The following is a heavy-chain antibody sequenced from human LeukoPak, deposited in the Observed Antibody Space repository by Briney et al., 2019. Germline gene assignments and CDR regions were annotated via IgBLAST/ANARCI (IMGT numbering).Heavy chain of an antibody. CDR3: ARPPDGDQTDY. Sequence: ASVKVSCKASGYTFTGYYMHWVRRAPGQGLEWMGWINPNSGGTNYAQKFQGRVTMTRDTYISTAYMELSRLRSDDTAVYYCARPPDGDQTDYWGQGTLVTVSS. CDR2: INPNSGGT. J-gene: IGHJ4*02. CDR1: GYTFTGYY. D-gene: IGHD5-24*01. V-gene: IGHV1-2*02.